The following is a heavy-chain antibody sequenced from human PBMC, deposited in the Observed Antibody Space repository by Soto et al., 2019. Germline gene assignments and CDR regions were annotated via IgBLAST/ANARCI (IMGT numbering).Heavy chain of an antibody. V-gene: IGHV1-69*13. CDR2: IIPIFGTA. Sequence: SVKVSCKASGGTFSSYAISWGRQAPGQRLELMGGIIPIFGTANYAQKFQGRVTITADESTSTAYMELSSLRSEDTAVYYCARGVGYSGYDPLLPDYWCQGTLVTVSS. CDR3: ARGVGYSGYDPLLPDY. D-gene: IGHD5-12*01. J-gene: IGHJ4*02. CDR1: GGTFSSYA.